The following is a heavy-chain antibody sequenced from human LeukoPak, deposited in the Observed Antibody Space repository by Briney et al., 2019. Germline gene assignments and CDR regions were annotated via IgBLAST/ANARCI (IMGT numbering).Heavy chain of an antibody. V-gene: IGHV4-30-2*01. CDR2: IYHSGST. CDR3: RVVPARRVLKYYYYCGMDV. CDR1: GGSISSGGYS. Sequence: PSQTLSLTCAVSGGSISSGGYSWSWIRQPPGKGLEWIGYIYHSGSTNYNPSLKSRVTISVDTSKNQFSLKLSSVTAADTAVYYCRVVPARRVLKYYYYCGMDVWGQGTTVTVSS. J-gene: IGHJ6*02. D-gene: IGHD2-2*01.